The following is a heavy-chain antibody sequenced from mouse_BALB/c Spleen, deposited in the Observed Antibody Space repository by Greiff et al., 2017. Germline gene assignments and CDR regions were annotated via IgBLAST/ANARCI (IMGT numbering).Heavy chain of an antibody. CDR3: ARGGLRGYYFDY. J-gene: IGHJ2*01. Sequence: EVMLVESGGGLVKPGGSLKLSCAASGFTFSSYAMSWVRQTPEKRLEWVASISSGGSTYYPDSVKGRFTISRDNARNILHLQMSSLRSEDTAMYYCARGGLRGYYFDYWGQGTTLTVSS. CDR2: ISSGGST. D-gene: IGHD1-1*01. CDR1: GFTFSSYA. V-gene: IGHV5-6-5*01.